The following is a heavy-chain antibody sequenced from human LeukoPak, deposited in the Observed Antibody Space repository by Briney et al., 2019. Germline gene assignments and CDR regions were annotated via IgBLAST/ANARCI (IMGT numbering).Heavy chain of an antibody. J-gene: IGHJ5*02. CDR1: GFIFSTYG. Sequence: GGSLRLSCAASGFIFSTYGMHWVRQAPGKGLEWVAFIRYDGSNKYYADSVKGRFTISRDNSKSTLYLQVNSLRAEDTAVYYCANSEQWPDLTANWFDPWGQGTLVTVSS. CDR3: ANSEQWPDLTANWFDP. CDR2: IRYDGSNK. D-gene: IGHD6-19*01. V-gene: IGHV3-30*02.